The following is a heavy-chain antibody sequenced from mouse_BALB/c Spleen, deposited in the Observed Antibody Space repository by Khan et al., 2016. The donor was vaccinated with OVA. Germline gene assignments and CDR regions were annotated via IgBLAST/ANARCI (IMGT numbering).Heavy chain of an antibody. CDR1: GFTFTNYG. D-gene: IGHD2-14*01. CDR2: INTYTGEP. J-gene: IGHJ4*01. Sequence: QVQLKQSGPELKKPGETVQISCKASGFTFTNYGMNWVRQAPGKGLKWMGWINTYTGEPTFTDDFTGRFAFSLETSASTAYLQINSLKNEDTATYFCARVGYNGTMDFWGQGTSVTVSS. CDR3: ARVGYNGTMDF. V-gene: IGHV9-3-1*01.